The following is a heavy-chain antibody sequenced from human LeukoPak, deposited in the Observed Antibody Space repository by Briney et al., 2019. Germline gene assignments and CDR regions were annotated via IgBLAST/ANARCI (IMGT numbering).Heavy chain of an antibody. D-gene: IGHD2-21*01. CDR3: ARDPLFSYDGDTYFYCFDY. Sequence: VSVKVSCKASGYTFTTYDINWVRQATGQGLEWMGWMNPNNGKTGYAQKFQGRITMTRNTSMRTAYMELSSLRSEDTAVYYCARDPLFSYDGDTYFYCFDYWGQGTLVTVSS. V-gene: IGHV1-8*01. J-gene: IGHJ4*02. CDR2: MNPNNGKT. CDR1: GYTFTTYD.